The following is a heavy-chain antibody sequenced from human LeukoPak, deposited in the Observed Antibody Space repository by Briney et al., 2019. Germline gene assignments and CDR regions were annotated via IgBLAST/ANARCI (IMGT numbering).Heavy chain of an antibody. Sequence: GGSLRLSCAAFGFTFSSYAMSWVRHAPGKGLEWVSAISGSGGSTYYADSVKGRFTISRDNSKNTLYLQMNSLRAEDTAVYYCAKLYLSTVPASYDYWGQGTLVTVSS. CDR2: ISGSGGST. D-gene: IGHD5/OR15-5a*01. CDR1: GFTFSSYA. J-gene: IGHJ4*02. CDR3: AKLYLSTVPASYDY. V-gene: IGHV3-23*01.